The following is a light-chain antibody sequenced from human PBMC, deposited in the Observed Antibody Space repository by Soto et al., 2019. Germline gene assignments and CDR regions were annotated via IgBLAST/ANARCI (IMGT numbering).Light chain of an antibody. J-gene: IGKJ5*01. Sequence: EIVLTQSPGILSLSPGERATLSWRASRSVTKNNLNWYQQKPGQALRLLIYGASNRATGIPDRFSGSGSETEFTLNISRLEPDHFALYYCQQYGSSAPITFSRGIRLEIK. CDR3: QQYGSSAPIT. V-gene: IGKV3-20*01. CDR1: RSVTKNN. CDR2: GAS.